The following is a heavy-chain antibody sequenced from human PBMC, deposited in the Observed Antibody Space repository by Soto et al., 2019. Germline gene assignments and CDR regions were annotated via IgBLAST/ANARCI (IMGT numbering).Heavy chain of an antibody. J-gene: IGHJ4*02. V-gene: IGHV3-30*18. CDR2: ISYDGSNE. CDR1: GFTFSSHG. D-gene: IGHD2-2*01. CDR3: AKERMEQYQLLPFFDY. Sequence: GSLRLSRAASGFTFSSHGMHWLRQAPGKGLEWVTVISYDGSNEYYADSVKGRFTIFRDNSKNILYLQMNSLRTEDTAVYYCAKERMEQYQLLPFFDYWGQGTLVTVSS.